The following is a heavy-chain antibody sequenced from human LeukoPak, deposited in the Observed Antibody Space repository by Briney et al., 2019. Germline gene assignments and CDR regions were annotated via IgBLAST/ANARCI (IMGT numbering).Heavy chain of an antibody. V-gene: IGHV3-30*18. CDR3: AKDHRPVDFWSIDYFDY. CDR1: GFTFSSYG. D-gene: IGHD3-3*01. CDR2: ISYDGSNK. Sequence: PGGSLRLSCAASGFTFSSYGMHWVRQAPGKGLEWVAVISYDGSNKYYADPVKGRFTISRDNSKNTLYLQMNSLRAEDTAVYYCAKDHRPVDFWSIDYFDYWGQGTLVTVSS. J-gene: IGHJ4*02.